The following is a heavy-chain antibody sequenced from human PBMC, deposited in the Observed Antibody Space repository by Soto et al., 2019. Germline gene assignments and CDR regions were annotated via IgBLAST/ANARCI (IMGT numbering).Heavy chain of an antibody. CDR1: GYSFTSYW. D-gene: IGHD5-18*01. V-gene: IGHV5-51*01. J-gene: IGHJ6*02. Sequence: GESLKISCKGSGYSFTSYWIGWVRQMPGKGLEWMGIIYPGGSDTRYNPSFQGQVTISADKSISTAYLQWSSLKASDTAMYYCARTSMQSRGYSYGHGGMDVWGQGTTVPVSS. CDR3: ARTSMQSRGYSYGHGGMDV. CDR2: IYPGGSDT.